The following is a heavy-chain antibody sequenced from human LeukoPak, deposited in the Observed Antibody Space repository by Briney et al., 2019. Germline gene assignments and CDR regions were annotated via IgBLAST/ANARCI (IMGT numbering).Heavy chain of an antibody. D-gene: IGHD6-13*01. CDR3: ARSLGHWYRPDY. CDR1: GGSFSGYY. V-gene: IGHV4-34*01. CDR2: INHSGST. Sequence: SETLSLTCAVYGGSFSGYYWSWIRQPPGKGLEWIGEINHSGSTNYNPSLKSRVTISVDTSKNQFSLKLSSVTAADTAVYYCARSLGHWYRPDYWGQGTLVTVSS. J-gene: IGHJ4*02.